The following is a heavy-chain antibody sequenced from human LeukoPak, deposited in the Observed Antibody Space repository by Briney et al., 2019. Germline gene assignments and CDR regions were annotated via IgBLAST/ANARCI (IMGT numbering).Heavy chain of an antibody. CDR1: GYTFTGYY. CDR2: INPNSGGT. CDR3: ARDNDYGGNYGLGY. J-gene: IGHJ4*02. D-gene: IGHD4-23*01. V-gene: IGHV1-2*02. Sequence: ASVKVSCKASGYTFTGYYMHWVRQAPGQGLEWMGWINPNSGGTNYAQNFQGRVTMTRDTSISTAYMEVSRLRSDDTAVYYCARDNDYGGNYGLGYWGQGTLVTVSS.